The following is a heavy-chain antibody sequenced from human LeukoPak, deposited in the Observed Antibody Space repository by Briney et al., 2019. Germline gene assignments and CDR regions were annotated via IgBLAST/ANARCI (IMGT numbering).Heavy chain of an antibody. V-gene: IGHV7-4-1*02. J-gene: IGHJ4*02. CDR1: GYTFTSYA. CDR2: INTNTGNP. CDR3: AMSIAAPGDY. Sequence: ASVKVSSKASGYTFTSYAMNWVRQAPGQGLEWMGWINTNTGNPTYAQGFTGRFVFSLDTSVSTAYLQISSLKSEDTAVYYCAMSIAAPGDYWGQGTLVTVSS. D-gene: IGHD6-6*01.